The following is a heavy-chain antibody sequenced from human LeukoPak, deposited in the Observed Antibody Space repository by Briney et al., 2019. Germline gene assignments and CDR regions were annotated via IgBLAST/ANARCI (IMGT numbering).Heavy chain of an antibody. J-gene: IGHJ2*01. D-gene: IGHD1-7*01. Sequence: SETLSLTCTVSGGSISSGGYYWSWIRQPAGKGLEWIGRIYTSGSTNYNPSLKSRVTMSVDTSKNQFSLKLSSVTAADTAVYYCARATGTTKGSSWYFDLWGRGTLVTVSS. CDR2: IYTSGST. V-gene: IGHV4-61*02. CDR1: GGSISSGGYY. CDR3: ARATGTTKGSSWYFDL.